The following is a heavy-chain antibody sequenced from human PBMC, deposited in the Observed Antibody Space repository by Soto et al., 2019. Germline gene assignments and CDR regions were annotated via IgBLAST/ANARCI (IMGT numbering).Heavy chain of an antibody. CDR3: ARADILFSGGSCYGVPMAV. CDR2: IQSGGTT. V-gene: IGHV3-66*01. D-gene: IGHD2-15*01. J-gene: IGHJ6*03. Sequence: EVQLVESGGGLVQPGGSLRLSCAASGFTVSSKYMSWVRQAPGKGLEWVSLIQSGGTTYYADSVKGRFTISSDSSKKSLHLQIESLRAVDTAVYYCARADILFSGGSCYGVPMAVWGKWTAVTVYS. CDR1: GFTVSSKY.